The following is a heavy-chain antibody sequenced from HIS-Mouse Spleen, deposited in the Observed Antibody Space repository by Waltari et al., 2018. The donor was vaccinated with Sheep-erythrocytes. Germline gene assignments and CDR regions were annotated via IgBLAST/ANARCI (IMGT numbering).Heavy chain of an antibody. V-gene: IGHV4-31*03. J-gene: IGHJ4*02. Sequence: QVQLQESGPGLVKPSQTLSLTCTVSGGPISSGCYYWSWIRQHPGKGLEWIGYTYYSGSTYYTPSLKSRVTISVDTSKNQFSLKLSSVTAADTAVYYCARDRLGIFGYWGQGTLVTVSS. D-gene: IGHD7-27*01. CDR2: TYYSGST. CDR1: GGPISSGCYY. CDR3: ARDRLGIFGY.